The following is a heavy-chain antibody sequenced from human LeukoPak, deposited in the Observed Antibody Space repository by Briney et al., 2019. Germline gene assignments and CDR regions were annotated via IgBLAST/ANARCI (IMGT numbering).Heavy chain of an antibody. D-gene: IGHD6-19*01. CDR2: IYPGDSDT. CDR3: ARQRGPLAGTLYY. CDR1: GYSFTSYW. J-gene: IGHJ4*02. Sequence: GASLKISCRGFGYSFTSYWIGWVRQMPGKGLEWMGIIYPGDSDTTYSPSFQGQVTISADKSISTAYLQWSRRKASDTAMYYCARQRGPLAGTLYYWGQGTLVTVSS. V-gene: IGHV5-51*01.